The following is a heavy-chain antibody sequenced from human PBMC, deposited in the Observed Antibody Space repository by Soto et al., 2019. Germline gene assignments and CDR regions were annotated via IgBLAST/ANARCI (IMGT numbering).Heavy chain of an antibody. CDR1: GYSFTSYW. V-gene: IGHV5-10-1*01. CDR2: IDPSGSYT. D-gene: IGHD4-17*01. Sequence: GESLKISCKGSGYSFTSYWISWVRQMPGKGLEWMGRIDPSGSYTNYSPSFQGHVTISADKSISTAYLQWSSLKASDTAMYYCARPGDYGGFGYYYYGMDVWGQGTTVTVSS. CDR3: ARPGDYGGFGYYYYGMDV. J-gene: IGHJ6*02.